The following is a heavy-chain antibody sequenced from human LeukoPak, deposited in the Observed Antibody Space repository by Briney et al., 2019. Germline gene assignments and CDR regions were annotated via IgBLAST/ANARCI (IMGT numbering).Heavy chain of an antibody. Sequence: GGSLRLSCAASGFTFSSSSMNRVRQAPGKGLEWVSSISSSSSYIYYADSVKGRFTISRDNAKNSLYLQMNSLRGEDTAVYYCARGSGSYFPFQHWGQGTLVTVSS. CDR2: ISSSSSYI. CDR1: GFTFSSSS. CDR3: ARGSGSYFPFQH. J-gene: IGHJ1*01. V-gene: IGHV3-21*01. D-gene: IGHD1-26*01.